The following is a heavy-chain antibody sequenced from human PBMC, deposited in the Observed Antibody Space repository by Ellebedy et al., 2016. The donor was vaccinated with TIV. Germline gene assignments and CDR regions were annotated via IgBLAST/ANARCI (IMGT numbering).Heavy chain of an antibody. D-gene: IGHD5-18*01. V-gene: IGHV3-21*01. CDR2: ISSSSSYI. Sequence: PGGSLRLSCAASGFTFSSYSMNWVRQAPGKGLEWVSSISSSSSYIYYADSVKGRFTISRDNAKNSLYLQMNSLRAEDTAVYYCARGVDTAMVRHAPYYYGMDVWGQGTTVTVSS. CDR3: ARGVDTAMVRHAPYYYGMDV. J-gene: IGHJ6*02. CDR1: GFTFSSYS.